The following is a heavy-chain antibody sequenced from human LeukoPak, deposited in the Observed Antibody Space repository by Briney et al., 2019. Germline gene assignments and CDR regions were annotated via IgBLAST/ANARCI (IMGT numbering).Heavy chain of an antibody. V-gene: IGHV3-23*01. CDR3: ACYGSGSRNWFDP. CDR1: GFIFSSYA. D-gene: IGHD3-10*01. J-gene: IGHJ5*02. CDR2: ISGSGGST. Sequence: PGGSLRLSCAASGFIFSSYAMSWVRQAPGKGLEWVSAISGSGGSTYYADSVKGRFTISRDNSKNTLYLQMNSLRAEDTAVYYCACYGSGSRNWFDPWGQGTLVTVSS.